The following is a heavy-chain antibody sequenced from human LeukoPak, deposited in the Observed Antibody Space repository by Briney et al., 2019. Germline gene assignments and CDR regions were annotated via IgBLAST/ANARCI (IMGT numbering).Heavy chain of an antibody. CDR3: ARQWERAFDI. CDR2: IYYSGST. V-gene: IGHV4-59*01. Sequence: SETLSLTCTVSGGSISSYYWSWIRQPPGKGLEWIGYIYYSGSTNYNPSLKSRVTISVDTSKNQFSLKLSSVTAADTAVYYCARQWERAFDIWGQGTMVTVSS. J-gene: IGHJ3*02. D-gene: IGHD1-26*01. CDR1: GGSISSYY.